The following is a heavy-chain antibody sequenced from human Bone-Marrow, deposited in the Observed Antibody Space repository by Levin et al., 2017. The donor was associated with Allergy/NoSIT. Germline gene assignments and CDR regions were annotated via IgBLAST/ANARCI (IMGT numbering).Heavy chain of an antibody. D-gene: IGHD3-22*01. CDR1: GYTFTSYD. J-gene: IGHJ4*02. V-gene: IGHV1-8*01. Sequence: ASVKVSCKASGYTFTSYDINWVRQATGQGLEWMGWMNPNSGNTGYAQKFQGRVTMTRNTSISTAYMELSSLRSEDTAVYYCARGVRYYYDSSGYYYFDYWGQGTLVTVSS. CDR3: ARGVRYYYDSSGYYYFDY. CDR2: MNPNSGNT.